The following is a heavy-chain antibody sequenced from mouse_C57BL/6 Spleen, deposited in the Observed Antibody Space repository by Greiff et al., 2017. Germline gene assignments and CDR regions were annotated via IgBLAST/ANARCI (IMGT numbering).Heavy chain of an antibody. Sequence: QVQLKESGAELVKPGASVKLSCKASGYTFTEYTIHWVKQRSGQGLEWIGWFYPGSGSIKYNEKFKDKATLTADKSSSTVYMELSRLTSEDSAVYFCARQWDYGAWFAYWGQGTLVTVSA. CDR3: ARQWDYGAWFAY. V-gene: IGHV1-62-2*01. CDR1: GYTFTEYT. J-gene: IGHJ3*01. D-gene: IGHD2-4*01. CDR2: FYPGSGSI.